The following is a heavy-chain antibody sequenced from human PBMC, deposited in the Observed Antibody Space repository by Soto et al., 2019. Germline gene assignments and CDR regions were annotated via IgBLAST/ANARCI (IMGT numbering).Heavy chain of an antibody. CDR1: GCPFSSYG. J-gene: IGHJ6*02. Sequence: PGGSLRLSCAASGCPFSSYGMHWVRQAPGKGLEWVAVISYDGSNKYYANSVKGRFTISRDNSKNTLYLQMNSLRAEDTAVYYCAKDLYDFTYYYYYGMDVWGQGTTVTVSS. V-gene: IGHV3-30*18. CDR2: ISYDGSNK. CDR3: AKDLYDFTYYYYYGMDV. D-gene: IGHD3-3*01.